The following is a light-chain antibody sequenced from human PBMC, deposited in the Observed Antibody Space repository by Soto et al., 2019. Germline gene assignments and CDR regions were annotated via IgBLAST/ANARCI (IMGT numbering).Light chain of an antibody. Sequence: EIVMTQSPATLSVSPGERATLSCRASQSVSSNLAWFRQKPGQAPRLLIYAASTRATGIPARFSGSGSGTEFTLTINSLQSEDFAVYYCQQHNNWPPYTFGQGTKVDIK. V-gene: IGKV3-15*01. J-gene: IGKJ2*01. CDR1: QSVSSN. CDR2: AAS. CDR3: QQHNNWPPYT.